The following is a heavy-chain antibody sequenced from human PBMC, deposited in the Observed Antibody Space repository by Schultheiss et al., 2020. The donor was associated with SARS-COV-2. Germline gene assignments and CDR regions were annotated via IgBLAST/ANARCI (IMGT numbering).Heavy chain of an antibody. Sequence: ASVKVSCKASGYTFTSYGISWVRQAPGQGLEWMGWISAYNGNTNYAQKLQGRVTMTTDTSTSTAYMELRSLRSDDTAVYYCARVGADFWSGYYYYFDYWGQGTLVTVSS. V-gene: IGHV1-18*01. D-gene: IGHD3-3*01. CDR1: GYTFTSYG. CDR3: ARVGADFWSGYYYYFDY. CDR2: ISAYNGNT. J-gene: IGHJ4*02.